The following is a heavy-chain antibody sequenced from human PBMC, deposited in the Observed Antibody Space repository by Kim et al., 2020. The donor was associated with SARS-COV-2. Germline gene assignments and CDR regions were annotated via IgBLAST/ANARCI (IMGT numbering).Heavy chain of an antibody. CDR2: IDPSDSYT. Sequence: GESLKISCKGSGYSFTSYWISWVRQMPGKGLEWMGRIDPSDSYTNYSPSFQGHVTITADKSISTAYLQWSSLKASDTAMYYCARRELYSSRWYYWGQGTLVTVSS. CDR3: ARRELYSSRWYY. D-gene: IGHD6-13*01. J-gene: IGHJ4*02. CDR1: GYSFTSYW. V-gene: IGHV5-10-1*01.